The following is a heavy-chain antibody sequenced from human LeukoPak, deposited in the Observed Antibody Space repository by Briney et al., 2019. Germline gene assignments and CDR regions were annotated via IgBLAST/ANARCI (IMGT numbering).Heavy chain of an antibody. J-gene: IGHJ6*03. CDR1: GYTLTELS. CDR3: ATAGGYTRTTAGPYYYYMDV. Sequence: ASVKVSCKVSGYTLTELSMHWVRQAPGKGLGWMGGFDPEDGETIYAQKFQGRVTMTEDTSTDTAYMELSSLRSEDTAVYYCATAGGYTRTTAGPYYYYMDVWGKGTTVTVSS. D-gene: IGHD2-2*02. CDR2: FDPEDGET. V-gene: IGHV1-24*01.